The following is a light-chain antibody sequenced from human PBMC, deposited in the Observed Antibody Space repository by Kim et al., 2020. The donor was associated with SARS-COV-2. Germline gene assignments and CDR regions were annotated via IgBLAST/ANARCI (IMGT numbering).Light chain of an antibody. CDR2: QTN. CDR3: SSWDDSLNGRVV. J-gene: IGLJ2*01. V-gene: IGLV1-47*01. CDR1: LFNIESNF. Sequence: QSVLTQPPSASATPGQRVTISCSGSLFNIESNFVHWYRQLPGTAPQLLIYQTNQRPSGVSDRFSGSKSGSSASLTISGLRSDDEAVYYCSSWDDSLNGRVVFGGGTQLTVL.